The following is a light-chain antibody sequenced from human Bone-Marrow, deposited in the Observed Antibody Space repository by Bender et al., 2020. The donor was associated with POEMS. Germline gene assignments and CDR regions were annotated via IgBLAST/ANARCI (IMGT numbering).Light chain of an antibody. CDR1: SNDVGGYDH. CDR3: SSYAGTNNL. Sequence: QSALTQPPSASGSPGQSVTISCTGTSNDVGGYDHVSWFHQHPGKAPKLLIFEVTKRPSGVPDRFSGSKSGNTASLTVSGLQAEDEADYYCSSYAGTNNLFGGGTKLTVL. J-gene: IGLJ2*01. CDR2: EVT. V-gene: IGLV2-8*01.